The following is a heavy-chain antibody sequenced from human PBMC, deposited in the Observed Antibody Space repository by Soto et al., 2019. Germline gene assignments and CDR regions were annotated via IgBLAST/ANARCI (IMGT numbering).Heavy chain of an antibody. D-gene: IGHD6-19*01. CDR1: GFTLSSYA. Sequence: GGSLRLSCAASGFTLSSYAIHWVRQAPGKGLEWVAVISYDGSNKYYADSVKGRFTISRDNSKNTLYLQMNSLRAEDTAVYYCARPDIVAAYSSGWYGGYYFDYWGQGTRVTVSS. CDR2: ISYDGSNK. V-gene: IGHV3-30-3*01. CDR3: ARPDIVAAYSSGWYGGYYFDY. J-gene: IGHJ4*02.